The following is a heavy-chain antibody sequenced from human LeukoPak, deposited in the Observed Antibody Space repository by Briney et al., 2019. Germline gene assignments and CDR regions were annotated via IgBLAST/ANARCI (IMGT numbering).Heavy chain of an antibody. D-gene: IGHD3-22*01. CDR2: INTANGDT. CDR1: GYTFTSYA. CDR3: AREAGSGYYPYFDN. Sequence: ASVKVSCKASGYTFTSYAMHWVRQAPGQGLEWMAWINTANGDTKYSQELQDRITITRDTSANTAYMELTGLKSDDTAVYYCAREAGSGYYPYFDNWGQGTLVTVSS. J-gene: IGHJ4*02. V-gene: IGHV1-3*04.